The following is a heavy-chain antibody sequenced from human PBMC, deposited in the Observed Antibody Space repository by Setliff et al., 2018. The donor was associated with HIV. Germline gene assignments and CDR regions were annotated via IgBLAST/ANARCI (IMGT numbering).Heavy chain of an antibody. V-gene: IGHV4-38-2*02. CDR2: ISLSGST. Sequence: TSETLSLTCSGSGYSLSSASYWGWIRQSPEKGLEWIGSISLSGSTYYNPSLQSRVTISIDMSKNHFSLNLKSVTAADTALYYCARHVADYDSSGYYRIKLGAFDIWGQGTMVTVSS. CDR1: GYSLSSASY. J-gene: IGHJ3*02. CDR3: ARHVADYDSSGYYRIKLGAFDI. D-gene: IGHD3-22*01.